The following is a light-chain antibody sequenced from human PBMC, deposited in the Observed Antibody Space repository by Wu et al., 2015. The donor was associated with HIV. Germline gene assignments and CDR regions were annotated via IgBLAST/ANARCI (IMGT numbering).Light chain of an antibody. V-gene: IGKV1-5*03. CDR3: QQYNTYSWT. Sequence: DIQMTQSPSTLSASVGDRVTITCRASQSINSWLAWYQQKPGKAPKLLIYKASSLESGVPSRFSGSGSGTEFTLTISSLQPDDFATYYCQQYNTYSWTFGQGTKWKXN. CDR2: KAS. J-gene: IGKJ1*01. CDR1: QSINSW.